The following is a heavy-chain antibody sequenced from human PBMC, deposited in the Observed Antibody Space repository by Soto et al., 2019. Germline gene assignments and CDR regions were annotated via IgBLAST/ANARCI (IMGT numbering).Heavy chain of an antibody. V-gene: IGHV3-73*02. CDR3: VILNQYAVVEVNY. CDR1: GFTFSDSA. J-gene: IGHJ4*02. CDR2: IRSKPKNYAT. D-gene: IGHD2-15*01. Sequence: EVQLVESGGGLVQPGGSLKLSCAASGFTFSDSAMHWVRQASGKGLEWVGRIRSKPKNYATAYAASVKGRFTISRDDSKRTASLHMHSLKTEDTAVYYCVILNQYAVVEVNYWGQGTLVTVSS.